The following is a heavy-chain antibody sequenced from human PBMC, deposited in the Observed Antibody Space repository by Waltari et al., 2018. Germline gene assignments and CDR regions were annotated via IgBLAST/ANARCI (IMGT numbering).Heavy chain of an antibody. CDR1: GGTFTSDR. J-gene: IGHJ6*01. D-gene: IGHD3-22*01. V-gene: IGHV1-69*02. Sequence: QVPLVQSGAEAKQPGSSVRVSCRASGGTFTSDRVNWVRQAPGHGLEWMGRIMADESETKYAVKFQGRITITADKATGTVDRELSRLGSDDTAVYYCAGGDGGYYYYKMVVWGQGTTVTVSS. CDR3: AGGDGGYYYYKMVV. CDR2: IMADESET.